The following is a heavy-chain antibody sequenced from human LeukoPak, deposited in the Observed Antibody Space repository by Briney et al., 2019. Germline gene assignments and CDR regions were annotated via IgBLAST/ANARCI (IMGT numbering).Heavy chain of an antibody. CDR1: GGSISSYY. CDR2: THTSGST. J-gene: IGHJ6*03. V-gene: IGHV4-4*07. CDR3: ARENSSGWYRGYYYYMDV. D-gene: IGHD6-19*01. Sequence: SETLSLTCTVSGGSISSYYWSWIRQPAGKGLEWIGRTHTSGSTNYNPSLKSRVTMSVDTSKNQFSLKLSSVTAADTAVYYCARENSSGWYRGYYYYMDVWGKGTTVTVSS.